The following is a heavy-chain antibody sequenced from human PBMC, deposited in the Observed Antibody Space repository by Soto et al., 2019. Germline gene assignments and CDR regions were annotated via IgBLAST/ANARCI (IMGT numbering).Heavy chain of an antibody. V-gene: IGHV4-4*02. CDR3: AGAPDSNWFDP. Sequence: QVQLQESGPGLVRPSGTLSLTCAVSSGSISSGNWWSWVRQPPGKGLEWIGEIYHSGSTNYNSSLKSRVTISVDKSKNQFSLKLSSVTAADTAVYFCAGAPDSNWFDPWGQGTLVTVSS. CDR2: IYHSGST. J-gene: IGHJ5*02. CDR1: SGSISSGNW.